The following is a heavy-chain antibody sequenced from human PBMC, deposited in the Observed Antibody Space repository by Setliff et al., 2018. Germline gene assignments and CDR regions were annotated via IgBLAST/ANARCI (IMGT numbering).Heavy chain of an antibody. V-gene: IGHV3-23*01. Sequence: QPGGSLRLSCAASGFTFSSSAMAWVRQAPGKGLEWVSAISSTITSTYYADSVKGRFTISRDNSKNTLYLQVNSLRAEDTAVYYCAKHGAYNDFLTGYNFYYDMDVWGQGTTVTVSS. CDR2: ISSTITST. CDR3: AKHGAYNDFLTGYNFYYDMDV. J-gene: IGHJ6*02. D-gene: IGHD3-9*01. CDR1: GFTFSSSA.